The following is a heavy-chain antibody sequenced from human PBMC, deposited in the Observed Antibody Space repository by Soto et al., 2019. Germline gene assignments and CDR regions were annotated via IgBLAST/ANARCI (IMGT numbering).Heavy chain of an antibody. J-gene: IGHJ4*02. CDR1: GGSISSSSYY. D-gene: IGHD6-25*01. CDR2: IYYSGST. CDR3: AREYSSAPDY. V-gene: IGHV4-39*02. Sequence: QLQLQESGPGLVKPSATLSLTCTVSGGSISSSSYYWGWIRQPPGKGLEWIGSIYYSGSTFYSPSRRSRVTISVDTSKNQFSLRVSSVTAADTAVYYCAREYSSAPDYWGQGTLVTVSS.